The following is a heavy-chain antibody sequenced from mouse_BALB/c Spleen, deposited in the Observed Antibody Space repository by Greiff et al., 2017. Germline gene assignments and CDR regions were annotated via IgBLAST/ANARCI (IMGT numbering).Heavy chain of an antibody. CDR2: IWGDGST. J-gene: IGHJ1*01. Sequence: QVQLQQSGPGLVAPSQSLSITCTVSGFSLTGYGVNWVRQPPGKGLEWLGMIWGDGSTDYNSALKSRLSISKDNSKSQVFLKMNSLQTDDTARYYCARDRGSSTVVAEDWYFDVWGAGTTVTVSS. CDR3: ARDRGSSTVVAEDWYFDV. CDR1: GFSLTGYG. D-gene: IGHD1-1*01. V-gene: IGHV2-6-7*01.